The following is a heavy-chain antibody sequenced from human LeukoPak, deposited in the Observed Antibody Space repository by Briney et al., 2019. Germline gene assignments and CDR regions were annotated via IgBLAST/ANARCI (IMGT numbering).Heavy chain of an antibody. J-gene: IGHJ3*02. D-gene: IGHD3-16*02. Sequence: SETLSLTCTVSGGSVSSGSYYWSWIRQPPGKGLEWIGYIYYSGSTNYNPSLKSRVTISVDTSKNQFSLKLSSVTAADTAVYYCARVVPRQEDAFDIWGQGTMVTVSS. CDR3: ARVVPRQEDAFDI. V-gene: IGHV4-61*01. CDR2: IYYSGST. CDR1: GGSVSSGSYY.